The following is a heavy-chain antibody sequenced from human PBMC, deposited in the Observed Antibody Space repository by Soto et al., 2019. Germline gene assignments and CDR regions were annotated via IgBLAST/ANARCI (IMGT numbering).Heavy chain of an antibody. V-gene: IGHV6-1*01. Sequence: PSHTLSLPCAMSGNSVSSNSAGLDFLKKTPSRGLDWLGRTYYKSKWFNNYAVSVKSRITINPDTSQNQFSLHLDSVTPEDTAVYFCARGSWDDVSGHYYMDVWGKGTTVTVSS. CDR2: TYYKSKWFN. CDR1: GNSVSSNSAG. CDR3: ARGSWDDVSGHYYMDV. D-gene: IGHD5-12*01. J-gene: IGHJ6*03.